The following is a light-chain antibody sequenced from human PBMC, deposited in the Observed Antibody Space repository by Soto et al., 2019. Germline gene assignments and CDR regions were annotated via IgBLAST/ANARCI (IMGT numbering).Light chain of an antibody. V-gene: IGKV1-5*01. Sequence: DIQMTQSPSTLSASVGDRVTITCRASQSISSWLAWYQQKPGKAPNLLTYDASSLESGVPSRFSGSGSGTEFTLTISSLQPVDFATYYCQQYNSYSWTFGQGTKVEIK. CDR2: DAS. CDR3: QQYNSYSWT. J-gene: IGKJ1*01. CDR1: QSISSW.